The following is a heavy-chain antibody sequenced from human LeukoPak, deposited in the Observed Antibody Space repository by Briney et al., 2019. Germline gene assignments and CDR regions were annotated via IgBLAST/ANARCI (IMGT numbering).Heavy chain of an antibody. CDR2: IYYSKNT. CDR1: GFTFSSYSMN. V-gene: IGHV4-39*01. Sequence: NPGGSLRLSCAASGFTFSSYSMNWVRQPPGKGLEWIGSIYYSKNTYYNPSLKSRVTISADTSKNQFSLTLGSVSATDTAVYYCVSPRGFSYGYFDYWGQGTLVTVSS. D-gene: IGHD5-18*01. CDR3: VSPRGFSYGYFDY. J-gene: IGHJ4*02.